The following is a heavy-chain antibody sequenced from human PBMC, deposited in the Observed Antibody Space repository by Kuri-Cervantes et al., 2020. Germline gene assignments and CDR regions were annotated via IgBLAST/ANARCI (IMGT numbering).Heavy chain of an antibody. CDR2: ITASGGRT. CDR1: EFIFSNYG. D-gene: IGHD5-24*01. Sequence: GSLKISCAASEFIFSNYGLTWVRQAPGKGLEWVSGITASGGRTFYADSVKGRFTISRDNSKNTLYLQLNSLRAEDTAAYYCARGCRDDYNNYWYFDLWGRGTLVTVSS. V-gene: IGHV3-23*01. J-gene: IGHJ2*01. CDR3: ARGCRDDYNNYWYFDL.